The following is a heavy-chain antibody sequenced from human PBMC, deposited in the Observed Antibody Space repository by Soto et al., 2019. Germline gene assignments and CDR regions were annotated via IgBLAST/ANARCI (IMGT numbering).Heavy chain of an antibody. CDR2: MNQEGSEK. CDR1: GFTFSSYW. V-gene: IGHV3-7*05. Sequence: GGSLRLSCAASGFTFSSYWMSWVRQAPGKGLEWVANMNQEGSEKYYVDSVKGRFTISRDNAKNSLYLQMNSLRAEDTASYYCAREGGGFDYWGQGTLVTVSS. CDR3: AREGGGFDY. J-gene: IGHJ4*02. D-gene: IGHD3-16*01.